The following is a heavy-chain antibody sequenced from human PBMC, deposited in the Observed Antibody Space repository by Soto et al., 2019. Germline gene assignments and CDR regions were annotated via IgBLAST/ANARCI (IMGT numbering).Heavy chain of an antibody. J-gene: IGHJ4*02. Sequence: SETLSLTCAVSGDSINSSHWWNWVRQPPGKGLEWIGQISHSGSTNYNPSLTSRVTISVDKSKNHFPLKLSSVTAADTAVYYCARHRAVAGTFFDYWGQGTLVTVSS. D-gene: IGHD6-19*01. CDR1: GDSINSSHW. V-gene: IGHV4-4*02. CDR2: ISHSGST. CDR3: ARHRAVAGTFFDY.